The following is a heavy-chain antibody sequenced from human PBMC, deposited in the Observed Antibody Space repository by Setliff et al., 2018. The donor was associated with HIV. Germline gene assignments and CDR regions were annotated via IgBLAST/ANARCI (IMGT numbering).Heavy chain of an antibody. CDR2: IYDSGST. J-gene: IGHJ4*02. D-gene: IGHD5-18*01. V-gene: IGHV4-59*01. CDR3: AKAPGYSYSFYFDS. CDR1: GGSISSDY. Sequence: SETLSLTCTVSGGSISSDYWSWIRQPPGKGMEWIGFIYDSGSTNYNPSLESRVTISVDTSKNQFSLKLSSVTAADTAVYYCAKAPGYSYSFYFDSWGQGTLVTVSS.